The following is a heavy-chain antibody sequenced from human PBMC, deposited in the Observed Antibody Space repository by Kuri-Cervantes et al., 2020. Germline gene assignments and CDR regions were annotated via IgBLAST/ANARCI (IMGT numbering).Heavy chain of an antibody. CDR2: VYYSGST. D-gene: IGHD3-16*02. CDR1: GGSISSSSYY. J-gene: IGHJ5*02. CDR3: AGLMITFGGVIVMGWFDP. Sequence: GSLRLSCSVSGGSISSSSYYWGWIRQPPGKGLEWIGNVYYSGSTYCTPSLEGRVAVSVDTSRNQFSLNLISVTAADTAVYYCAGLMITFGGVIVMGWFDPWGQGTLVTVSS. V-gene: IGHV4-39*01.